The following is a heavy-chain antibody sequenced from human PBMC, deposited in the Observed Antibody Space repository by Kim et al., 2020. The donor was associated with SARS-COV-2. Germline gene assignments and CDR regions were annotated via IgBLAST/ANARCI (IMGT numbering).Heavy chain of an antibody. D-gene: IGHD3-10*01. Sequence: GGSLRLSCAASGFTFSSYSMNWVRQAPGKGLEWVSSISSSSSYIYYADSVKGRFTISRDNAKNSLYLQMNSLRAEDTAVYYCARDPAGSWFGELSPISWFDPWGQGTLVTVSS. J-gene: IGHJ5*02. CDR1: GFTFSSYS. CDR3: ARDPAGSWFGELSPISWFDP. CDR2: ISSSSSYI. V-gene: IGHV3-21*01.